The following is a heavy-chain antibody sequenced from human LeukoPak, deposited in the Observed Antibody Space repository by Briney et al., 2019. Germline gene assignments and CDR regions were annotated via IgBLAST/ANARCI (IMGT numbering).Heavy chain of an antibody. D-gene: IGHD3-22*01. J-gene: IGHJ4*02. CDR3: AGAYYYGSSAYYDY. CDR1: GFTFNNYA. V-gene: IGHV3-21*04. CDR2: ISSRSTYI. Sequence: GGSLRLSCAASGFTFNNYAMTWVRQAPGKGLEWVSSISSRSTYIYYADSMKGRFTISRDNAKNSLYLQMNSLRAEDTAVYYCAGAYYYGSSAYYDYWGQGTLVTVSP.